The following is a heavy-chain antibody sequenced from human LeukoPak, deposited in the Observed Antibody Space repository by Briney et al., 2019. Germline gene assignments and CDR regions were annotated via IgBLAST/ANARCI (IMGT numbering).Heavy chain of an antibody. V-gene: IGHV3-23*01. CDR2: ISGSGGST. J-gene: IGHJ5*02. D-gene: IGHD2-15*01. CDR3: AKGALYCSGGSCYRQDNWFDP. Sequence: PGGSLRLSCAASGFTFSSHGMSWVRQAPGKGLEWVSTISGSGGSTYYADSVKGRFTISRDNSKDTLYLQMNSLRAEDTAVYYCAKGALYCSGGSCYRQDNWFDPWGQGTLVTVSS. CDR1: GFTFSSHG.